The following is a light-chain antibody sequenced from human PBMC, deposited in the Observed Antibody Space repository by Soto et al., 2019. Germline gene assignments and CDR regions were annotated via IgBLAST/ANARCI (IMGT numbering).Light chain of an antibody. V-gene: IGLV2-8*01. CDR2: EVV. Sequence: QSVLTQPPSASGSPGQSVTISCTGTKNDIGVYDFVSWYQHHPGKAPRLIIYEVVQRPSGVPDRFSSSKSGNTASLTVSGLQAADEADYFCKSYAGSNTYVFGSGTKGTV. CDR1: KNDIGVYDF. J-gene: IGLJ1*01. CDR3: KSYAGSNTYV.